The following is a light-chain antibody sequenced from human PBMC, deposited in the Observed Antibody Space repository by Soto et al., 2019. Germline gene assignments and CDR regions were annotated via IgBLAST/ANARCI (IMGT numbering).Light chain of an antibody. CDR1: SGHRTYA. J-gene: IGLJ2*01. CDR3: QTWGPGLLV. V-gene: IGLV4-69*01. CDR2: LNSDGRH. Sequence: QSVLTQSPSASASLGASVKLTCTLSSGHRTYAIAWHQQQPEKGPRYLMNLNSDGRHTKGDGIPDRFSGSSSGTERYLTISSLQSEDEADYYCQTWGPGLLVFGGGTKVTVL.